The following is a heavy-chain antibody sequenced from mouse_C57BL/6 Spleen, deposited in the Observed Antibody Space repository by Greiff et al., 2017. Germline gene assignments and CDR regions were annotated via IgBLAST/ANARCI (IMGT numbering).Heavy chain of an antibody. CDR1: GYTFTSYG. V-gene: IGHV1-81*01. Sequence: QVQLQQSGAELARPGASVKLSCKASGYTFTSYGISWVKQRTGQGLEWIGEIYPRSGNTYYNEKFKGKDTLTADKSSSTAYMELRSLTSEDSAVYFCARFSTMVNYCDYWGQGTTLTVSS. CDR2: IYPRSGNT. J-gene: IGHJ2*01. D-gene: IGHD2-2*01. CDR3: ARFSTMVNYCDY.